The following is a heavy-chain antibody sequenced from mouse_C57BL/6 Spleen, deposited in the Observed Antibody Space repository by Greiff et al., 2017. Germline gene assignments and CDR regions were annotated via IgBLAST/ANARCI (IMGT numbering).Heavy chain of an antibody. V-gene: IGHV1-52*01. Sequence: QVQLQQPGAELVRPGSSVKLSCKASGYTFTSYWMHWVKQRPIQGLEWIGNIDPSDSETHYNQKFKVKATLTVDKSSSTAYMQLSSLTSEDSAVYYCARGGYDVGGYFDYWGQGTTLTVSS. CDR1: GYTFTSYW. J-gene: IGHJ2*01. CDR2: IDPSDSET. D-gene: IGHD2-2*01. CDR3: ARGGYDVGGYFDY.